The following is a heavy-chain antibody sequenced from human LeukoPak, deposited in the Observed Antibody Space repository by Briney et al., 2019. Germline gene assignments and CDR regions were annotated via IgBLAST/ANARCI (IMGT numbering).Heavy chain of an antibody. Sequence: GESLKISCKGSGFTFSSYAMSWVRQAPGKGLEWVSAISGSGGSTYYADSVKGRFTISRDNSKNTLYLQMNSLRAEDTAVYYCAKGRSSGWPVGHWGQGTLVTVSS. J-gene: IGHJ4*02. CDR1: GFTFSSYA. V-gene: IGHV3-23*01. D-gene: IGHD6-19*01. CDR3: AKGRSSGWPVGH. CDR2: ISGSGGST.